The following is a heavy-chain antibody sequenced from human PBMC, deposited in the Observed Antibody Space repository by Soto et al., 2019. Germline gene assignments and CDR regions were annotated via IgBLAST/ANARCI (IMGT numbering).Heavy chain of an antibody. V-gene: IGHV3-48*02. Sequence: PGGSLRLSCAASGFTFSSYSMNWVRQAPGKGLEWVSYISTSSSTIYYADSVKGRFTISRDNAKNSLYLQMNSLRDEDTAVYYCARDLGGYIVVVPAAPPGSGMDVWGQGTTVTVSS. CDR2: ISTSSSTI. CDR1: GFTFSSYS. J-gene: IGHJ6*02. D-gene: IGHD2-2*01. CDR3: ARDLGGYIVVVPAAPPGSGMDV.